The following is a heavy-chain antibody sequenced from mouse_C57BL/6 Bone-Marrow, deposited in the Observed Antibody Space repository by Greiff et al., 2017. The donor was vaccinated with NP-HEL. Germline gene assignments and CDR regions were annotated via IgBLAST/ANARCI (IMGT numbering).Heavy chain of an antibody. CDR1: GYTFTSYW. CDR2: IDPSDSYT. D-gene: IGHD2-3*01. V-gene: IGHV1-69*01. J-gene: IGHJ3*01. CDR3: ASYDGYYAGFAY. Sequence: QVQLKQPGAELVMPGASVKLSCKASGYTFTSYWMHWVKQRPGQGLEWIGEIDPSDSYTNYNQKFKGKSTLTVDKSSSTAYMQLSSLTSEGSAVYYCASYDGYYAGFAYWGQGTLVTVSA.